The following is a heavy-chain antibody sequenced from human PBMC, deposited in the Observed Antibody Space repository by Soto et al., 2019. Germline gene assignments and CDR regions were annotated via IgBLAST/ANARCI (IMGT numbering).Heavy chain of an antibody. CDR1: GYTFTSYG. CDR3: ARGPDYDFWSGYSQWFDP. CDR2: ISAYNGNT. V-gene: IGHV1-18*01. J-gene: IGHJ5*02. Sequence: EASVKVSCKASGYTFTSYGISWVRQAPGQGLEWMGWISAYNGNTNYAQKLQGRVTMTTDTSTSTAYMELRSLRSDDTAVYYCARGPDYDFWSGYSQWFDPWGQGTLVTVSS. D-gene: IGHD3-3*01.